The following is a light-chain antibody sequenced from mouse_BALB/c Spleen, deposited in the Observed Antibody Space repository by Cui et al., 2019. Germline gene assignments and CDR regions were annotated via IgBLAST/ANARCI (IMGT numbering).Light chain of an antibody. V-gene: IGKV4-80*01. CDR1: SSVSY. CDR2: STS. CDR3: QQWSSYPWT. J-gene: IGKJ1*01. Sequence: QIVLTQSPAIMSASLAEEITLTCSASSSVSYMHWYQQKSGTSPKLLIYSTSNLASGVPSRFSGSGSGTFYSLTISSVEAEDAADYYCQQWSSYPWTFGGGTKLEIK.